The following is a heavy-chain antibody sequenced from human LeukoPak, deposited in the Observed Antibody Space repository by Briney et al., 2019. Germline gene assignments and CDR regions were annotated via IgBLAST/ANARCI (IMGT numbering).Heavy chain of an antibody. V-gene: IGHV3-23*01. Sequence: GGSLRLSCVASGFTFTNYVMNWVRQTPGKGLEWVSSISGSGDNTFYSDSVKGRFTISRDNSKNTLSLQMSSLSHEDTAVYYCKGVVADFDYWGQGTLVTVSS. CDR3: KGVVADFDY. CDR2: ISGSGDNT. D-gene: IGHD2-2*01. J-gene: IGHJ4*02. CDR1: GFTFTNYV.